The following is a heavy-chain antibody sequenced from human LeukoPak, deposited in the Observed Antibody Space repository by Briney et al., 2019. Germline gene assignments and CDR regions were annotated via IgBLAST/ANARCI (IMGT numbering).Heavy chain of an antibody. V-gene: IGHV3-48*01. CDR2: ISSSISVT. CDR3: ARGPTHIPSP. Sequence: GGSLRLSCAASGFTFSSYSMNWVRQGPGKGLEGLSYISSSISVTYYADSVKGRFTISRDNAKNSLYLQMNSLRAEDTAAYYCARGPTHIPSPWGQGTLVTVSS. D-gene: IGHD2-2*02. J-gene: IGHJ4*02. CDR1: GFTFSSYS.